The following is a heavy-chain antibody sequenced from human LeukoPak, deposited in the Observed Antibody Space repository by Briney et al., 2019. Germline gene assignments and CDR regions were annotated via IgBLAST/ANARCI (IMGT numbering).Heavy chain of an antibody. V-gene: IGHV1-2*02. D-gene: IGHD3-3*01. Sequence: GASVKVSCKASGYTFTGYYMHWVRQAPGQGLEWMEWINPNSGGTNYAQKFQGRVTMTRDTSISTAYMELSRLRSDDTAVYYCARDRSTIFGVAKDWFDPWGQGTLVTVSS. J-gene: IGHJ5*02. CDR2: INPNSGGT. CDR1: GYTFTGYY. CDR3: ARDRSTIFGVAKDWFDP.